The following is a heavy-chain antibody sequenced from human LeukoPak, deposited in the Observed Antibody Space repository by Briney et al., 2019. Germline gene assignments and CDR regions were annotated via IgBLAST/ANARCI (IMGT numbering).Heavy chain of an antibody. V-gene: IGHV1-2*06. J-gene: IGHJ4*02. CDR2: INPNSGGT. Sequence: ASVKVSCKASGYTFTGYYMHWVRQAPGQGLEWMGRINPNSGGTNYAQKFQGRVTMTRNTSISTAYMELSSLRSEDTAVYYCARGANYGDYFSDYWGQGTLVTVSS. CDR3: ARGANYGDYFSDY. D-gene: IGHD4-17*01. CDR1: GYTFTGYY.